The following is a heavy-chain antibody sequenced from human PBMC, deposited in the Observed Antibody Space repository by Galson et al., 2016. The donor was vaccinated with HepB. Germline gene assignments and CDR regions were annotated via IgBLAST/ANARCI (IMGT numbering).Heavy chain of an antibody. CDR2: IKRKTDGGTT. CDR3: TTYYGNILTAYRWFDP. CDR1: GFTFRDAW. J-gene: IGHJ5*02. Sequence: SLRLSCAASGFTFRDAWMNWVRQAPGKGLEWVGRIKRKTDGGTTDYAAPVEGRFTISRDDSKNTLYLQMNNLKNEDTAVYYCTTYYGNILTAYRWFDPWGQGTLVTVSS. D-gene: IGHD3-9*01. V-gene: IGHV3-15*01.